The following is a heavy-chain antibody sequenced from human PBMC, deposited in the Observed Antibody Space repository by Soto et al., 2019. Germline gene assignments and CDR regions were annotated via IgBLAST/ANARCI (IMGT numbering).Heavy chain of an antibody. J-gene: IGHJ6*03. CDR3: ARGTTMVRGVLRYYYYYMDV. D-gene: IGHD3-10*01. CDR2: ISSSSSTI. V-gene: IGHV3-48*01. Sequence: GGSLRLSCAASGFTFSSYIMDWVRQAPGKGLEWVSYISSSSSTIYYADSVKGRFTISRDNAKNSLYLQMNSLRAEDTAVYYCARGTTMVRGVLRYYYYYMDVWGKGTTVTVSS. CDR1: GFTFSSYI.